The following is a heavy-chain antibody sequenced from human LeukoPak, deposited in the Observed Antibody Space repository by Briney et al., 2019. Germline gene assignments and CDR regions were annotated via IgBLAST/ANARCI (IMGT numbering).Heavy chain of an antibody. D-gene: IGHD6-19*01. CDR3: AREVRSRGWSASDY. CDR2: INWNGGST. CDR1: GFTFDDYG. Sequence: RPGGSLRLSCAASGFTFDDYGMSWVRQAPGKGLEWVSGINWNGGSTGYADSVKGRFTISRDNAKNSLYLQMNSLRPEDTALYSCAREVRSRGWSASDYWGQGTLVTVSS. V-gene: IGHV3-20*04. J-gene: IGHJ4*02.